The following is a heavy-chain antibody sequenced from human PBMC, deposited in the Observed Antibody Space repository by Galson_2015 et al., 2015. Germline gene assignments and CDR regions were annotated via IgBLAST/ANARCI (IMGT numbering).Heavy chain of an antibody. CDR2: ISGSGGST. CDR1: GFTFSGHA. CDR3: AKDPRQVRALDAFDI. J-gene: IGHJ3*02. Sequence: SLRLSCAASGFTFSGHAMSWVRQAPGKGLEWVSGISGSGGSTYFADSVKGRFTISRDNSKNTLYLQMNSLRAEDTAVYYCAKDPRQVRALDAFDIWGQGTMVTVSS. V-gene: IGHV3-23*01. D-gene: IGHD4-11*01.